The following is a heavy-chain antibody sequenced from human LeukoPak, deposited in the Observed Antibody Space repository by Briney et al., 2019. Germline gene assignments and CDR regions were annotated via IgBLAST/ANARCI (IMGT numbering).Heavy chain of an antibody. CDR3: ARMVSYSSSSGTDAFDI. D-gene: IGHD6-6*01. Sequence: PSQTLSLTCTVSGGSISSGSYYWSWIRQPPGKGLEWIGYIYYSGSTNYNPSLKSRVTISVDTSKNQFSLKLSSVTAADTAVYYCARMVSYSSSSGTDAFDIWGQGTMVTVSS. CDR1: GGSISSGSYY. J-gene: IGHJ3*02. CDR2: IYYSGST. V-gene: IGHV4-61*01.